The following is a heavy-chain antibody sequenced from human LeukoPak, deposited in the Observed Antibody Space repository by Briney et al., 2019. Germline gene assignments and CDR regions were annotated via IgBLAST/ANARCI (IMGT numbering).Heavy chain of an antibody. D-gene: IGHD6-13*01. CDR3: ARYCLGSSCPLDY. Sequence: PGGSLRLSCAASGFTVSSNYMSWVRQAPGKGLEWVSVIYSGGSTYYADSVKGRFTISRDNSKNTLYLQMNRLRAEDTAVYYCARYCLGSSCPLDYWGQGTLVTVSS. J-gene: IGHJ4*02. CDR2: IYSGGST. CDR1: GFTVSSNY. V-gene: IGHV3-66*01.